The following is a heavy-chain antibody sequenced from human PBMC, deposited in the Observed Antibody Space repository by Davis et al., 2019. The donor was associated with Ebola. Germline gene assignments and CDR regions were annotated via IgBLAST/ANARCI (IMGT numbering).Heavy chain of an antibody. CDR3: ARHWWNYGGKPRH. V-gene: IGHV4-59*08. CDR2: IYYSGST. Sequence: PSETLSLTCTVSGGSISSYYWSWIRQPPGKGLEWIGYIYYSGSTNYNPPLKSRVTISVDTSKNQFSLKLSSVTAADTAVYYCARHWWNYGGKPRHWGQGTLVTVSS. J-gene: IGHJ1*01. D-gene: IGHD4-23*01. CDR1: GGSISSYY.